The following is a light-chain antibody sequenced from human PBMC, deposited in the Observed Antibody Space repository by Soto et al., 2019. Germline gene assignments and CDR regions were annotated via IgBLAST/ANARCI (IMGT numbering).Light chain of an antibody. Sequence: DIQMTQSPSFLSASVGDRVSITCRASQSISSYLNWFQQKPGEAPNLLIYAASTLQRGVPLRFSGTGSGTDFTLTISSLQPEDFATYYCQQGSDIPLTFGQGTRLEIK. CDR2: AAS. J-gene: IGKJ5*01. CDR3: QQGSDIPLT. V-gene: IGKV1-39*01. CDR1: QSISSY.